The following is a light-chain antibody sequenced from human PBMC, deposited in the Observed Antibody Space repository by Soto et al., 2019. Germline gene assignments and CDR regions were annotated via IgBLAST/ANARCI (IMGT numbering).Light chain of an antibody. J-gene: IGLJ3*02. CDR3: AAWDGSLNVVL. CDR2: STN. V-gene: IGLV1-44*01. Sequence: QSVLTQPPSASGTPGQRVTISCSGSSSNIGTNTVNWYQQFPRSAPKLLMYSTNQRPSGVPDRFSGSKSGTSASLAISGLQSEDEADYYCAAWDGSLNVVLSGGGTKLTVL. CDR1: SSNIGTNT.